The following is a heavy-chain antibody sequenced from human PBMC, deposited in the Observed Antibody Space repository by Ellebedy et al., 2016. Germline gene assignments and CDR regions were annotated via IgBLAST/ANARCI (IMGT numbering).Heavy chain of an antibody. CDR2: IYHSGST. V-gene: IGHV4-30-2*01. J-gene: IGHJ4*02. CDR3: ARGGGWELRPLDY. Sequence: SETLSLXCAVSGGSISSGGYSWSWIRQPPGKGLEWIGYIYHSGSTYYNPSLKSRVTISVDRSKNQFSLKLSSVTAADTAVYYCARGGGWELRPLDYWGQGTLVTVSS. CDR1: GGSISSGGYS. D-gene: IGHD1-26*01.